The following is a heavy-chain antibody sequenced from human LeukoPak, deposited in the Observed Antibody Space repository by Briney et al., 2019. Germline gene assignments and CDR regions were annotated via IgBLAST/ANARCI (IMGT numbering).Heavy chain of an antibody. CDR1: GYTFTGYY. CDR2: INPNSGGT. D-gene: IGHD3-9*01. Sequence: ASVKVSCKVSGYTFTGYYMHWVRQAPGQGLEWMGWINPNSGGTNYAQKFQGRVTMTRDTSISTAYMELSRLRSDDTAVYYCARDLNESYDILTGYYDYWGQGTLVTVSS. V-gene: IGHV1-2*02. J-gene: IGHJ4*02. CDR3: ARDLNESYDILTGYYDY.